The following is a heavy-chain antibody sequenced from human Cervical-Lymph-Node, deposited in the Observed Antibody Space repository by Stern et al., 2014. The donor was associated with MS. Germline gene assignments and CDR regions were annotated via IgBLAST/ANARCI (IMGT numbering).Heavy chain of an antibody. V-gene: IGHV1-18*01. CDR1: GYTFTSEA. D-gene: IGHD4-11*01. CDR3: ARRGYSDTYDALDL. CDR2: ISPYSGNT. Sequence: DQLVESGIEVKRPGASVKVSCKASGYTFTSEAITWVRQAPGQGLEWVGWISPYSGNTNYAHSLQGRVTMTTDTSTSTAYMELRSLRSYDTAVYYCARRGYSDTYDALDLWGQGTMVIVSS. J-gene: IGHJ3*01.